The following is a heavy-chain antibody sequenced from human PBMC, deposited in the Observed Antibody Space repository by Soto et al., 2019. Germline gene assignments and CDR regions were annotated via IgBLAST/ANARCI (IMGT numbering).Heavy chain of an antibody. CDR1: GFTFSSYA. J-gene: IGHJ4*02. V-gene: IGHV3-23*01. D-gene: IGHD6-13*01. CDR3: AKDLLPGAAALGFFDY. CDR2: ISGSGGST. Sequence: GGSLRLSCAASGFTFSSYAMSWVRQAPGKGLEWVSAISGSGGSTYYADSVKGRFTISRDNSKNTLYLQMNSLRAEDTAVYYCAKDLLPGAAALGFFDYWGQGTLVTVSS.